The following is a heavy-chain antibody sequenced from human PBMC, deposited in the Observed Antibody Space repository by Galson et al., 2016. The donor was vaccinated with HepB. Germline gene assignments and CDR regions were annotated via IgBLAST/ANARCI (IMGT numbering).Heavy chain of an antibody. CDR1: GGSISHYY. J-gene: IGHJ5*02. CDR2: IYSSGST. D-gene: IGHD6-19*01. CDR3: ARTKYTSEIDI. Sequence: SETLSLTCTVSGGSISHYYWSWIRQPPGKGLEWIGYIYSSGSTNYNPPLKSRVSMAVDTSKSQFSLNLTSVTAADTAVYYCARTKYTSEIDIWGQGTLVTVSP. V-gene: IGHV4-59*01.